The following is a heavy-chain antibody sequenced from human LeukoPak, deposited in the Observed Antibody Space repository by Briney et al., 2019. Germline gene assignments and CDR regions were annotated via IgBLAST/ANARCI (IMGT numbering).Heavy chain of an antibody. D-gene: IGHD3-10*01. V-gene: IGHV3-48*01. Sequence: GGSLRLSCAASGFTFSDYNMNWVRQAPGKGLEWVSYITGSGSTIFYADSVKGRFTISRDNVKNSLYLQMNSLRAEDTAVYYCARDRYYYGSGSLSYWGQGTLVTVSS. J-gene: IGHJ4*02. CDR2: ITGSGSTI. CDR3: ARDRYYYGSGSLSY. CDR1: GFTFSDYN.